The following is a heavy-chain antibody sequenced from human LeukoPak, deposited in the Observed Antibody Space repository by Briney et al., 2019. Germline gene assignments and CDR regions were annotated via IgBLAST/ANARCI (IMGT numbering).Heavy chain of an antibody. D-gene: IGHD3-10*01. CDR2: INPRGGSA. CDR1: GYTFTSYY. V-gene: IGHV1-46*01. Sequence: ASVKVSCKTSGYTFTSYYMHWVRQAPGQGLEWMGIINPRGGSATSAQKFQGRVTLTRDTSTSTFYMDLSSLRSQDTAVYYCARDHHGSGSLTTFDYWGQGTLVTVSS. J-gene: IGHJ4*02. CDR3: ARDHHGSGSLTTFDY.